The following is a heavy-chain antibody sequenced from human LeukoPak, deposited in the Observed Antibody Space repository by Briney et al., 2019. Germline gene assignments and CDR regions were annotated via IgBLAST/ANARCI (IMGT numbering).Heavy chain of an antibody. CDR2: IGTHSSTHI. D-gene: IGHD2-2*01. CDR3: AREGPVDCSSTSCYADY. J-gene: IGHJ4*02. V-gene: IGHV3-21*01. Sequence: GRTLRLSCAASGFPYSSYSMNWVRKAPGKGLEWVSSIGTHSSTHIYYADSVKGRFTISRDNAKNSLALQMNSLRGGDTAVYYCAREGPVDCSSTSCYADYWGQGTLVTVCS. CDR1: GFPYSSYS.